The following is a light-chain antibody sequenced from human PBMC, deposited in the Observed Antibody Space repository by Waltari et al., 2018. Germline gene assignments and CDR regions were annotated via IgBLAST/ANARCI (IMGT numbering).Light chain of an antibody. J-gene: IGLJ3*02. V-gene: IGLV2-23*01. CDR2: EDT. CDR3: CSIAGSVAYWV. Sequence: QSALTQPASVSGSPGQSITISCTGASSDVGSYNLVSWYQQHPGKVPKVMIDEDTRRPSGVAMRFSGSRSGNTASRTIPGLQAEDEAHYYCCSIAGSVAYWVFGGGTRLTVL. CDR1: SSDVGSYNL.